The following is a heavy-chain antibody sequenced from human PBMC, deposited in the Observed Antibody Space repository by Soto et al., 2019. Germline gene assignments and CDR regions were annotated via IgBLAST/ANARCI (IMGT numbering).Heavy chain of an antibody. CDR1: GFTFSSYS. D-gene: IGHD2-2*01. Sequence: EVQLVESGGGLVKPGGSLRLSCAASGFTFSSYSMNWVRQAPGKGLEWVSSISSSSSYIYYADSVKGRFTISRDNAKNSLYLQMNSLRAEDTAVYYCIVADIVVVPGEERFWFDPWGQGTLVTVSS. V-gene: IGHV3-21*01. CDR2: ISSSSSYI. CDR3: IVADIVVVPGEERFWFDP. J-gene: IGHJ5*02.